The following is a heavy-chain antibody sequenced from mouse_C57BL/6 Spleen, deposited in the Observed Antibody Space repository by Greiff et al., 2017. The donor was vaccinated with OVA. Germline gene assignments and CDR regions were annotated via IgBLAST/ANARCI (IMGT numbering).Heavy chain of an antibody. D-gene: IGHD3-2*02. CDR3: ARSDSSGDDYFDY. CDR1: GFSLTSYA. CDR2: IWTGGGT. V-gene: IGHV2-9-1*01. Sequence: VHLVESGPGLVAPSQSLSITCTVSGFSLTSYAISWVRQPPGKGLEWLGVIWTGGGTNYNSALKSRLSISKDNSKSQVFLKMNSLQTDDTARYYCARSDSSGDDYFDYWGQGTTLTVSS. J-gene: IGHJ2*01.